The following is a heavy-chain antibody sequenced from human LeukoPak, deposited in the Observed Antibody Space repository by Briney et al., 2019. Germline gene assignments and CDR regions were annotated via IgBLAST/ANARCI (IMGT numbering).Heavy chain of an antibody. CDR1: GGTFSSYA. CDR3: ARVAIRGSGWSR. Sequence: ASVKVSCKASGGTFSSYAISWVRQAPGQGLEWMGGIIPIFGTANYAQKFQGRVTITADESTSTAYMELSSLRSEDTAVYYCARVAIRGSGWSRWGQGTLVTVSP. J-gene: IGHJ1*01. D-gene: IGHD6-19*01. V-gene: IGHV1-69*01. CDR2: IIPIFGTA.